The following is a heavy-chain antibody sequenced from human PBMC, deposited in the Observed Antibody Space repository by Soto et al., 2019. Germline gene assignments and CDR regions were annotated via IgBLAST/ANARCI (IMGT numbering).Heavy chain of an antibody. CDR3: ARDRGGYGDSRDRFTGTTVPDS. V-gene: IGHV4-31*03. CDR1: GVSISIKGYY. J-gene: IGHJ5*01. CDR2: IHSRGGT. D-gene: IGHD4-17*01. Sequence: HVQLQESGPGLVKPSQTLSLTCTVSGVSISIKGYYWTWSRQHPGKGLEWIGYIHSRGGTSYNPYLTSRVTISVDTSNNQSYLTLSSVTGADTDMYYCARDRGGYGDSRDRFTGTTVPDS.